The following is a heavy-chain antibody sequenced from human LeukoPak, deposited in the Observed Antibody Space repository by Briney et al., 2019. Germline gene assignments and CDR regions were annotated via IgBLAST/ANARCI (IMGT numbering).Heavy chain of an antibody. CDR2: TVSEIDGGTT. CDR1: GFTFNYAW. J-gene: IGHJ6*02. D-gene: IGHD1-7*01. CDR3: TTDEDWNYARKDV. Sequence: GSLRLSCAASGFTFNYAWMSWVRQVPGKGLEWVGQTVSEIDGGTTDYATPVKGRFTISRDDSKSTLCLQMNSLKIEDTAVYYCTTDEDWNYARKDVWGQGATVIVSS. V-gene: IGHV3-15*04.